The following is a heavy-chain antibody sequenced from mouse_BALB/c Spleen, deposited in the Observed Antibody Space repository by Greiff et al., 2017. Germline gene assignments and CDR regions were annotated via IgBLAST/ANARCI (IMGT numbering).Heavy chain of an antibody. Sequence: QVQLQQSGAELARPGASVKLSCKASGYTFTSYWMQWVKQRPGQGLEWIGAIYPGDGDTRYTQKFKGKATLTADKSSSTAYMQLSSLASEDSAVYYCARDGNYVRAMDYWGQGTSVTVSS. CDR3: ARDGNYVRAMDY. CDR2: IYPGDGDT. CDR1: GYTFTSYW. D-gene: IGHD2-1*01. J-gene: IGHJ4*01. V-gene: IGHV1-87*01.